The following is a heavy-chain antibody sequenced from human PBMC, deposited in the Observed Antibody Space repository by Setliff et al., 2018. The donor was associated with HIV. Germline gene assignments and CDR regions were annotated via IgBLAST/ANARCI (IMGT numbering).Heavy chain of an antibody. CDR1: GASITTNSYY. CDR3: ARFVLAWFDFSTGAVEVTDPYAFDF. V-gene: IGHV4-39*01. CDR2: FYYSGTT. Sequence: PSETLSLTCAVSGASITTNSYYWGWTRQTPEKGLEWIGDFYYSGTTYYNPSLKSRATISVDTSQNQFSLRLSSVTAADTAVYHCARFVLAWFDFSTGAVEVTDPYAFDFWGQGILVTVSS. D-gene: IGHD2-21*02. J-gene: IGHJ4*02.